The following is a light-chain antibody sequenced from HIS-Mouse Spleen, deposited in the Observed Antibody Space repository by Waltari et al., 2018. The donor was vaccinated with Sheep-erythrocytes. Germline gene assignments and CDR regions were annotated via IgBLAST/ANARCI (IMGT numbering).Light chain of an antibody. CDR1: QGIRND. Sequence: AIQMNQSPSSLSASVGDRVTITCQASQGIRNDLGLYQEKPGKAPKLLIYAASSLQSGVPSRFSGSGSGTDFTLTISSLQPEDFATYYCLQDYNYPYTFGQGTKLEIK. V-gene: IGKV1-6*01. CDR2: AAS. CDR3: LQDYNYPYT. J-gene: IGKJ2*01.